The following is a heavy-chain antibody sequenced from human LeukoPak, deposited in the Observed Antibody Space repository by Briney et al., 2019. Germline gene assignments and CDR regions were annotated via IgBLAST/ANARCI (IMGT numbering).Heavy chain of an antibody. Sequence: GGSLRLSCAASGFTFSSYWMSWVRQAPGKGLEWVANIKQDGSEKYYVDSVKGRFTISRDNAKNSLYLQMNSLRAEDTALYYCARDKCSGGSCYSRGGYFDYWGQGTLVTVSS. CDR3: ARDKCSGGSCYSRGGYFDY. J-gene: IGHJ4*02. D-gene: IGHD2-15*01. V-gene: IGHV3-7*01. CDR1: GFTFSSYW. CDR2: IKQDGSEK.